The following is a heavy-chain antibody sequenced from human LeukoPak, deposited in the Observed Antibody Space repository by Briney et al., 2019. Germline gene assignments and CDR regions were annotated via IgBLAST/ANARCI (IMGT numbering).Heavy chain of an antibody. CDR2: ISAYNGNT. D-gene: IGHD3-22*01. CDR3: ARDYGSYYDSSGEPALDI. CDR1: GYTFTSYG. V-gene: IGHV1-18*01. Sequence: AASVKVSCKASGYTFTSYGISWVRQAPGQGLEWMGWISAYNGNTNYAQKLQGRVTMTTDTSTSTAYMELRSLRSDDTAVYYCARDYGSYYDSSGEPALDIWGQGTMVTVSS. J-gene: IGHJ3*02.